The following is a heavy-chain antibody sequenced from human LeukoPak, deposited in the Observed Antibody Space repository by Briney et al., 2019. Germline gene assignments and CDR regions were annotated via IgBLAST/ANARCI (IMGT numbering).Heavy chain of an antibody. J-gene: IGHJ6*04. CDR1: GGSIRGYY. CDR2: IYSSGST. D-gene: IGHD3-10*01. CDR3: ARADYGSGSYFAADV. Sequence: SETLSLTCNVSGGSIRGYYWSWIRQPPGKGLEWIGYIYSSGSTNYNPSLKSRVTMSVDTPKNQFSLKLSSVTAADTAVYYCARADYGSGSYFAADVWGKGTTVTVSS. V-gene: IGHV4-59*12.